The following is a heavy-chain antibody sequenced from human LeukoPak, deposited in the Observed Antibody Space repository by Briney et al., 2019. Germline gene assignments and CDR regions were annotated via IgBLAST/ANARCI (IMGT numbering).Heavy chain of an antibody. D-gene: IGHD6-6*01. Sequence: GGSLRLSCAASGFTFSSYGMHWVRQAPGKGLEWVAFIRYDGSNKYYADSVKGRFTISRDNSKNMLYLQMNSLRAEDTAVYYCAKDEASSFDYWGQGTLVTVSS. CDR2: IRYDGSNK. J-gene: IGHJ4*02. V-gene: IGHV3-30*02. CDR3: AKDEASSFDY. CDR1: GFTFSSYG.